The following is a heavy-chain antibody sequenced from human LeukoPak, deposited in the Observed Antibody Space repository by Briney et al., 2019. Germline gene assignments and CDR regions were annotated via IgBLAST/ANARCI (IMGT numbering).Heavy chain of an antibody. CDR3: GKGPGYSVYDNLPHH. D-gene: IGHD5/OR15-5a*01. Sequence: PGGSLRLSCAASRFRFSSYGMHWVRQAPGKGLEWVAVISDDGIKIYYGDSVKGRFTISRDNSKNTLNLQMDSLRADDTAVYYCGKGPGYSVYDNLPHHWGQGTLVTVSS. CDR2: ISDDGIKI. V-gene: IGHV3-30*18. J-gene: IGHJ5*02. CDR1: RFRFSSYG.